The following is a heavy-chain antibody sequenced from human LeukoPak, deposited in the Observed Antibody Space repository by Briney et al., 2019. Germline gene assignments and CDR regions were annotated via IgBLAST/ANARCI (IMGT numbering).Heavy chain of an antibody. D-gene: IGHD2-2*01. CDR1: GGTFSSYA. Sequence: SVKVSCKASGGTFSSYAISWVRQAPGPGLEWMGGIIPIFGTANYAQKFQGRVTITADESTSTAYMELSSLRSEDTAVYYCARVTPFDIVVVPAASGPFDIWGQGTMVTVSS. CDR2: IIPIFGTA. V-gene: IGHV1-69*01. CDR3: ARVTPFDIVVVPAASGPFDI. J-gene: IGHJ3*02.